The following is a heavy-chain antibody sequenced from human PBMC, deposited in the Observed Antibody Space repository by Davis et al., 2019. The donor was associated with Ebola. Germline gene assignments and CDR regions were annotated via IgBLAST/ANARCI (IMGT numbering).Heavy chain of an antibody. CDR1: GDSVSTGG. D-gene: IGHD5-18*01. CDR2: TYYNSKWYS. V-gene: IGHV6-1*01. Sequence: HSQTLSLTCAISGDSVSTGGWNWIRQSPSRGLEWLGRTYYNSKWYSDYAVSLKSRITINADTSKNQLSLQLNSVTPEDTALYYCARGWLRTGLDVWGEGTTVTVSS. J-gene: IGHJ6*04. CDR3: ARGWLRTGLDV.